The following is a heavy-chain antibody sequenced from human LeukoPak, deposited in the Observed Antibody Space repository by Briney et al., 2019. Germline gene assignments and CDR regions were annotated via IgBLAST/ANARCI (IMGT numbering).Heavy chain of an antibody. Sequence: SETLSLTCTVSGGSISSNSYYWGWNRQPPGKGLEWIGSIFYSGSTYYNPSLKSRVTISVDTAKNQFSLKLSSVTAADTAVYYCARRLGRKFGERFYYYHYMDVWGKGTTVTISS. V-gene: IGHV4-39*01. D-gene: IGHD3-10*01. J-gene: IGHJ6*03. CDR3: ARRLGRKFGERFYYYHYMDV. CDR1: GGSISSNSYY. CDR2: IFYSGST.